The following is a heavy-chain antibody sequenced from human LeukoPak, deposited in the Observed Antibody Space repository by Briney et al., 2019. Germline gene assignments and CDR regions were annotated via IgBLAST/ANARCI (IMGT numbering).Heavy chain of an antibody. Sequence: SETLSLTCTVSGYSVSSDYYWGWIRQPPGKGLEWIGAIHHTGTTYYNPSLKSRVTISVDTSRNQFSLKLTSVTAADTAIYYCTRIEGPFDYWGQGTLVTVSS. J-gene: IGHJ4*02. CDR3: TRIEGPFDY. CDR2: IHHTGTT. V-gene: IGHV4-38-2*02. CDR1: GYSVSSDYY.